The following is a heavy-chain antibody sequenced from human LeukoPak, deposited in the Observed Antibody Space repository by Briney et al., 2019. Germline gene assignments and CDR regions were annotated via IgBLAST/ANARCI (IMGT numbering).Heavy chain of an antibody. D-gene: IGHD3-9*01. CDR2: INPNIGGT. CDR3: ARRYFDSLLDY. V-gene: IGHV1-2*02. Sequence: ASVPVSCTTSGYTFTDYDIYWVRQAPGHGLEWMGWINPNIGGTYYAQKFRGRVAMTRDTSISTAYMELSSLRSGDTAVYYCARRYFDSLLDYWGQGALVSVS. CDR1: GYTFTDYD. J-gene: IGHJ4*02.